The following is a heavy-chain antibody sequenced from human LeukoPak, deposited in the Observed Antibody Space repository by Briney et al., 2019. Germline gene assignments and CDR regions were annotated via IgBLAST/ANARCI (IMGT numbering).Heavy chain of an antibody. CDR1: GYTFTSYA. D-gene: IGHD6-13*01. Sequence: ASVKVSCKASGYTFTSYAMHWVRQAPGQRLEWMGWINAGNGNTKYSQKFQGRVTITRDTSASTAYMELSSLRSEDTAVYYCAREDLAAAGTPFDYWGQGTLVTVSS. CDR2: INAGNGNT. J-gene: IGHJ4*02. CDR3: AREDLAAAGTPFDY. V-gene: IGHV1-3*01.